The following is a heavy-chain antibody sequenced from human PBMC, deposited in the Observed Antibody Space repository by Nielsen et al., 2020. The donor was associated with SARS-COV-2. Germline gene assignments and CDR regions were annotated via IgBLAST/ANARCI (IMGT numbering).Heavy chain of an antibody. CDR3: ASELEVEGTSMDV. V-gene: IGHV1-69*04. CDR1: GGTFSSYA. CDR2: IIPILGIA. J-gene: IGHJ6*02. Sequence: SVKVSCKASGGTFSSYAISWVRQAPGQGLEWMGRIIPILGIANYAQKFQGRVTITADKSTSTAYMELSSLRSEDTAVYYCASELEVEGTSMDVWGQRTTVTVSS. D-gene: IGHD2-15*01.